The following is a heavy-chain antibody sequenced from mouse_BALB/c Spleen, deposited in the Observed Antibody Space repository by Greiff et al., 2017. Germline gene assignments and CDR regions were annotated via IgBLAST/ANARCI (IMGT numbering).Heavy chain of an antibody. Sequence: VQLKQSGPELVKPGASVKMSCKASGYTFTSYVMHWVKQKPGQGLEWIGYINPYNDGTKYNEKFKGKATLTSDKSSSTAYMELSSLTSEDSAVYYCARSRIYYGNYNYAMDYWGQGTSVTVSS. J-gene: IGHJ4*01. V-gene: IGHV1-14*01. CDR1: GYTFTSYV. CDR3: ARSRIYYGNYNYAMDY. D-gene: IGHD2-1*01. CDR2: INPYNDGT.